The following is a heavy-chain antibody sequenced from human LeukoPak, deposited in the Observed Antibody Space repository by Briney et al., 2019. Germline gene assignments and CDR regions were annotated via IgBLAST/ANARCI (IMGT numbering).Heavy chain of an antibody. V-gene: IGHV4-34*01. CDR1: GGSFSGYY. CDR2: INHSGST. J-gene: IGHJ4*02. D-gene: IGHD6-19*01. Sequence: PSESLSLTCAVYGGSFSGYYWSWIRQPTGKGLEWIGEINHSGSTNYIPSLKSRVTISVDTPKNQFYLKLSSVTAADTAVYYCARGPKWRVAGNYFDYWGQGTLVTVSS. CDR3: ARGPKWRVAGNYFDY.